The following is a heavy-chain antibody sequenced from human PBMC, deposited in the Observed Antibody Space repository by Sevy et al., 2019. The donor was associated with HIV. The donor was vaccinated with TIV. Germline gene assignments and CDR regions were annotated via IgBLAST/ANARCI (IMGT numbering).Heavy chain of an antibody. J-gene: IGHJ4*02. CDR3: ARDDGNYYFHY. CDR2: IKQDAGQK. V-gene: IGHV3-7*01. CDR1: GFTFSKYW. Sequence: GGSLRLSCAASGFTFSKYWMGWVRQAPGKGLEWVANIKQDAGQKYYVDSVKGRFTISRDNAKNSLYLQMNSLRAEDTAVYFCARDDGNYYFHYWGQRTLVTGSS. D-gene: IGHD1-7*01.